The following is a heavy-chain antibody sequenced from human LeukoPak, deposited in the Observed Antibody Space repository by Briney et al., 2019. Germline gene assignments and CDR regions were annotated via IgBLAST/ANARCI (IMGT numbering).Heavy chain of an antibody. Sequence: ASVKVSCKASGYTFTSYGISWVRQAPGQGLEWMGWISAYNGNTNYAQKLQGRVTKTTDTSTSTAYMELRSLRSDDTAVYYCARDLVSHYYGSGSFNWGQGTLVTVSS. J-gene: IGHJ4*02. D-gene: IGHD3-10*01. CDR3: ARDLVSHYYGSGSFN. CDR2: ISAYNGNT. CDR1: GYTFTSYG. V-gene: IGHV1-18*01.